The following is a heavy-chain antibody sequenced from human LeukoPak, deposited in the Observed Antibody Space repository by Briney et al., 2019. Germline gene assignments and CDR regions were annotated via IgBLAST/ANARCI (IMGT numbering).Heavy chain of an antibody. V-gene: IGHV4-34*01. CDR2: INHSGST. CDR1: GGSFSGYY. CDR3: ARSDYGDYVGFDY. J-gene: IGHJ4*02. D-gene: IGHD4-17*01. Sequence: PSETLSLTCAVYGGSFSGYYWSWIRQPPGKGLEWIGEINHSGSTNYNPSLKSRVTISVDTSKNQFSLKLSSVTTADTAVYYCARSDYGDYVGFDYWGQGTLVTVSS.